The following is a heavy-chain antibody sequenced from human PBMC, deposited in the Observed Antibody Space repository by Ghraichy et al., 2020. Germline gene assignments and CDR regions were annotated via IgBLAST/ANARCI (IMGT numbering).Heavy chain of an antibody. D-gene: IGHD3-9*01. CDR3: ARSGETYYDILTGYQFDY. CDR1: GGSFSGYY. V-gene: IGHV4-34*01. J-gene: IGHJ4*02. Sequence: SETLSLTCAVYGGSFSGYYWSWIRQPPGKGLEWIGEINHSGSTNYNPSLKSRVTISVDTSKNQFSLKLSSVTAADTAVYYCARSGETYYDILTGYQFDYWGQGTLVTVSS. CDR2: INHSGST.